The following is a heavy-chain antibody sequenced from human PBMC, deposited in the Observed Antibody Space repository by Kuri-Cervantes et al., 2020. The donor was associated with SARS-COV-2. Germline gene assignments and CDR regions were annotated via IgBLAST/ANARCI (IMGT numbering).Heavy chain of an antibody. D-gene: IGHD3-3*01. J-gene: IGHJ5*02. CDR2: INPKSGGT. CDR1: GYTFTGYY. Sequence: ASVKVSCKASGYTFTGYYAHWSRQAPGEGLEWMGWINPKSGGTNYAQKFQGWVTMTREKSISTAYMELSRLRSDDTAVYYCARGPAITIFGVLRGRENWFDPWGQGTLVTVSS. V-gene: IGHV1-2*04. CDR3: ARGPAITIFGVLRGRENWFDP.